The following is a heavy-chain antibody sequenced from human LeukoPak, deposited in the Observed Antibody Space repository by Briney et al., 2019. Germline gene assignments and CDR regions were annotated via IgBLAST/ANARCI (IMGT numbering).Heavy chain of an antibody. CDR1: GFTFSSYA. CDR2: ISSSGSTI. J-gene: IGHJ4*02. CDR3: ARGPDYYDSSGYPPADFDY. Sequence: GGSLRLSCAASGFTFSSYAMSWVRQAPGKGLEWVSYISSSGSTIYYADSVKGRFTISRDNAKNSLYLQMNSLRAEDTAVYYCARGPDYYDSSGYPPADFDYWGQGTLVTVSS. D-gene: IGHD3-22*01. V-gene: IGHV3-48*04.